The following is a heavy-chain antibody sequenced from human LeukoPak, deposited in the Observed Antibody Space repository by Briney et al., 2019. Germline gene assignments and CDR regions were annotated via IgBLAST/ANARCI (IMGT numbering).Heavy chain of an antibody. CDR3: GKDPNGNFIGAFDF. J-gene: IGHJ3*01. Sequence: GGSLRLSCAASGFTFSSYSMNWVRQAPGKGLEWVSSISSSSSYIYYADSVKGRFTISRDNSKNTLYLQMNSLRVEDTAVYYCGKDPNGNFIGAFDFWGQGTMVTVSS. CDR2: ISSSSSYI. D-gene: IGHD4-23*01. CDR1: GFTFSSYS. V-gene: IGHV3-21*04.